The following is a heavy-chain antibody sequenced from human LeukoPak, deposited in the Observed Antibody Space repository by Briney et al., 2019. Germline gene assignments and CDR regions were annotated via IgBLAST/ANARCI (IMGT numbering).Heavy chain of an antibody. CDR2: INHSGST. CDR3: AREDHYYGSGSYSWFDP. Sequence: PSETLSLTCAVYGGSFSGYYWSWIRQPPGKGLEWIGEINHSGSTNYNPSLKSRVTISVDTSKNQFSLKLSSVTAADTAVYYCAREDHYYGSGSYSWFDPWGKGTLVTVSS. D-gene: IGHD3-10*01. CDR1: GGSFSGYY. V-gene: IGHV4-34*01. J-gene: IGHJ5*02.